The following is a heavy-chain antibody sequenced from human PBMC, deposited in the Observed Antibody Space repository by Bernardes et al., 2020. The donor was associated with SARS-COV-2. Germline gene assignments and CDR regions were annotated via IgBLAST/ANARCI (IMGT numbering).Heavy chain of an antibody. CDR3: AVYVGVNPHSSGPSGIHY. D-gene: IGHD6-19*01. Sequence: GWSLRLSCTVSGFIVSSKYMIWVRQAPGKGLECVSVIYPDDGTYYSVSVKGRFTISRDNSKNTFYLQMNSLRAEDTAVNYCAVYVGVNPHSSGPSGIHYEGRGTLITVSS. CDR1: GFIVSSKY. J-gene: IGHJ4*02. CDR2: IYPDDGT. V-gene: IGHV3-53*01.